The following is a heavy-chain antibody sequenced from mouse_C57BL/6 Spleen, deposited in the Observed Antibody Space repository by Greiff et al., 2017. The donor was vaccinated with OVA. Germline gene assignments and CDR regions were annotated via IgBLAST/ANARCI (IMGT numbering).Heavy chain of an antibody. D-gene: IGHD2-5*01. J-gene: IGHJ4*01. V-gene: IGHV5-4*01. CDR1: GFTFSSYA. CDR3: ARDLYYSNSYAMDY. CDR2: ISDGGSYT. Sequence: EVMLVESGGGLVKPGGSLKLSCAASGFTFSSYAMSWVRQTPEKRLKWVATISDGGSYTYYPDNVKGRFTISRDNATNNLYLQMSHLKSEDTAMYYCARDLYYSNSYAMDYWGQGTSVTVSS.